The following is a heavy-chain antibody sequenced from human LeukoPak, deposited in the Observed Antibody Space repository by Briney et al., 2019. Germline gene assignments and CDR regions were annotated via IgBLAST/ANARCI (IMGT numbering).Heavy chain of an antibody. J-gene: IGHJ4*02. V-gene: IGHV4-31*03. Sequence: SQTLSLTCTVSGGSISSGGYYWSWIRQHPGKGLEWIGYIYYSGSTYYNPSLKSRVTMSVDTSKNQFSLKLSSVTAADTAVYYCARSIAGTRSKFDYWGQGTLVTVSS. CDR2: IYYSGST. D-gene: IGHD1/OR15-1a*01. CDR3: ARSIAGTRSKFDY. CDR1: GGSISSGGYY.